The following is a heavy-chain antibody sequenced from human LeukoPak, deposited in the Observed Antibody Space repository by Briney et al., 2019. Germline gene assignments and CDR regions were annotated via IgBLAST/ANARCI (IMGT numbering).Heavy chain of an antibody. CDR1: GFTFSSYS. V-gene: IGHV3-21*01. J-gene: IGHJ3*02. CDR3: ARGRNYYDSSGYYPADAFDI. CDR2: ISSSSSYI. D-gene: IGHD3-22*01. Sequence: PGGSLRLSCAASGFTFSSYSMNWVRQAPGKGLEWVSSISSSSSYIYYADSVKGRFTISRDNAKNSLYLQMNSLRAEDTAVYYCARGRNYYDSSGYYPADAFDIWGQGTMVTVSS.